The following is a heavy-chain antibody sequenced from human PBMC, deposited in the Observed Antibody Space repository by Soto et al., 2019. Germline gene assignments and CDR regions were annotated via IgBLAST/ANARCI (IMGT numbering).Heavy chain of an antibody. Sequence: SETLSLTCAVYVGSFSGYYWTWIRQPPGKGLEWIGEINHSGSTNYNPSLKSRVTMSVDTSKNQFSLELSSVTAADTGVYYCARGRVTPIEYYYGMDVWGQGTTVTVSS. CDR1: VGSFSGYY. CDR3: ARGRVTPIEYYYGMDV. CDR2: INHSGST. J-gene: IGHJ6*02. D-gene: IGHD2-21*02. V-gene: IGHV4-34*01.